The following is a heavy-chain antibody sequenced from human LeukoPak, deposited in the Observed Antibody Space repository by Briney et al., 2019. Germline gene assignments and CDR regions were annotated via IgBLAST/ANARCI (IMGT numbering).Heavy chain of an antibody. CDR2: IYPGDSDT. Sequence: GESLKISCKGSGYSFTSYWIGWVRQMPGKGLEWMGIIYPGDSDTRYSPSFQGQVTISADKSISTAYLQWSSLKASDTAMYYCARRGGSGSYSNYYYYIDVWGKGTTVTVSS. J-gene: IGHJ6*03. V-gene: IGHV5-51*01. CDR3: ARRGGSGSYSNYYYYIDV. D-gene: IGHD3-10*01. CDR1: GYSFTSYW.